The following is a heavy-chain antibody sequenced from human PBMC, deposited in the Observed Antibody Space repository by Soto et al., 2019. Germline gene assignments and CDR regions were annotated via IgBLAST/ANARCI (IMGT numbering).Heavy chain of an antibody. CDR2: VYYTGST. Sequence: PSETLSLTCTVSGASIRSTDYYWSWIRQAPGKGLEWIGYVYYTGSTYYNPSLMSRLTISVDTSKNQFSLKLTSVTAAETAVYYCFRTPRKGAVAPHWFARGGQGTQATVSS. V-gene: IGHV4-30-4*01. CDR3: FRTPRKGAVAPHWFAR. CDR1: GASIRSTDYY. J-gene: IGHJ5*02.